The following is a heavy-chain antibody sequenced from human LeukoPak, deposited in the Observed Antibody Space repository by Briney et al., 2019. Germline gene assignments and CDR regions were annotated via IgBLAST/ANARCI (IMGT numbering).Heavy chain of an antibody. CDR1: GYTFSNFG. D-gene: IGHD2-2*01. CDR2: ISGNNDNP. J-gene: IGHJ4*02. Sequence: ASVRVSCKTSGYTFSNFGINWVRQAPGQGLEWMGWISGNNDNPNYGQKFQGRFTVTTDSSTSTAYMELRNLRFDDTAVYYCARDGTSTDDYWGQGTLVAVSS. V-gene: IGHV1-18*01. CDR3: ARDGTSTDDY.